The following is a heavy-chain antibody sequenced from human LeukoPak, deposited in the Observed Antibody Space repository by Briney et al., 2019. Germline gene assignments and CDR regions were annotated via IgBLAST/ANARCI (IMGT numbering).Heavy chain of an antibody. CDR2: MNPNSGNT. Sequence: GASVKASCKASGYTFTSYDINWVRQATGQGLEWMGWMNPNSGNTGYAQKFQGRVTMTRNTSISTAYMVLSSLRSEDTAVYYCARGRITIFGVADNWFDPWGQGTLVTVSS. V-gene: IGHV1-8*01. CDR3: ARGRITIFGVADNWFDP. D-gene: IGHD3-3*01. J-gene: IGHJ5*02. CDR1: GYTFTSYD.